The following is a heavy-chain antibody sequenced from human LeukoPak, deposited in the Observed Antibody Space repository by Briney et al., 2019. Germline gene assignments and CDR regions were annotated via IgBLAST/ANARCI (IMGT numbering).Heavy chain of an antibody. CDR1: GFTFSSYA. CDR2: ISDSGDST. J-gene: IGHJ3*02. CDR3: ARDRLLGPYDYVDKGAFDI. V-gene: IGHV3-23*01. D-gene: IGHD3-16*01. Sequence: GSLRLSCAASGFTFSSYAMSWVRQPPGKGLEWVSTISDSGDSTYYADSLKGRFTISRDNAKNSLYLQMNSLRAEDTAVYYCARDRLLGPYDYVDKGAFDIWGQGTMVTVSS.